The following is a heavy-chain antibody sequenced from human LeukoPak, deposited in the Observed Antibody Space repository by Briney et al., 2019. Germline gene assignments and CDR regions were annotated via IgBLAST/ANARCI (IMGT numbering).Heavy chain of an antibody. Sequence: PGGSLRLSCAASGFTFSSYAMHWVRQAPGKGLEWVALISDDRSNKYYADSVKGRFTISRDNSKNTLYLQMNSLRAEDTAAYYCARDLGYGSGSYYGGREYCYGMDVWGKGTTVTVSS. J-gene: IGHJ6*04. CDR2: ISDDRSNK. CDR1: GFTFSSYA. D-gene: IGHD3-10*01. V-gene: IGHV3-30*04. CDR3: ARDLGYGSGSYYGGREYCYGMDV.